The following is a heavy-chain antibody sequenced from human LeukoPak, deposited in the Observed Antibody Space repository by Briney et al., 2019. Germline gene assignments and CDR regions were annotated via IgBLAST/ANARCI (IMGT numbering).Heavy chain of an antibody. D-gene: IGHD3-22*01. CDR1: GFTFSSYA. CDR3: AKGEYYYDSSGHFDY. Sequence: PGGSLRLSCAASGFTFSSYAMSWVRQAPGKGLEWVSAISGSGGSTYYADSVKGRFTISRDNSKNTLHLQMNSLRAEGTAVYYCAKGEYYYDSSGHFDYWGQGTLVTVSS. J-gene: IGHJ4*02. CDR2: ISGSGGST. V-gene: IGHV3-23*01.